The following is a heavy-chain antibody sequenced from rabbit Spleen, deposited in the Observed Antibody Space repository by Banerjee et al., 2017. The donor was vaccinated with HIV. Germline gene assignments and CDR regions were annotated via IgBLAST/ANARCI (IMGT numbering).Heavy chain of an antibody. CDR2: IYADSSGST. CDR1: GFSFSSSYY. D-gene: IGHD2-1*01. Sequence: QSLEESGGGLVQPEGSLTLTCTASGFSFSSSYYMCWVRQAPGKGLECIACIYADSSGSTYYASWAKGRFTISKTSSTTVTLEMTSLTAADTATYFCARGSAAMTMVITGYYLGLWGPGTLVTVS. J-gene: IGHJ4*01. V-gene: IGHV1S40*01. CDR3: ARGSAAMTMVITGYYLGL.